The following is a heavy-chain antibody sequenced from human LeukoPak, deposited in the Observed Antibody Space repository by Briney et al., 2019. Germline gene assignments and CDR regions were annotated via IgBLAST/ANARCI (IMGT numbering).Heavy chain of an antibody. V-gene: IGHV3-33*01. CDR2: IWYDGSKP. CDR3: ARQAYSSGRYFPFDY. J-gene: IGHJ4*02. D-gene: IGHD3-22*01. CDR1: GFAFSTYG. Sequence: PGRSLRLSCAASGFAFSTYGMHWVRQAPGKGLEWVVYIWYDGSKPYYAASVKGRFTISRDDPENTLYLQVNSLRAEDTALYYCARQAYSSGRYFPFDYWGQGTLVTVSS.